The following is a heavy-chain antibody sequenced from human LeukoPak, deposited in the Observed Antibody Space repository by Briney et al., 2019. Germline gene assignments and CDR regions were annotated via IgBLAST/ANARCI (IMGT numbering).Heavy chain of an antibody. CDR3: ARDPYGSGYYFDY. CDR2: ISSSSSYI. V-gene: IGHV3-21*01. Sequence: GGSLRLSCAASGFTFSSYSMNWVRQAPGKGPEWVSSISSSSSYIYYADSVKGRFTISRDNAKNSLYLQMNSLRAEDTAVYYCARDPYGSGYYFDYWGQGTLVTVSS. CDR1: GFTFSSYS. J-gene: IGHJ4*02. D-gene: IGHD2-15*01.